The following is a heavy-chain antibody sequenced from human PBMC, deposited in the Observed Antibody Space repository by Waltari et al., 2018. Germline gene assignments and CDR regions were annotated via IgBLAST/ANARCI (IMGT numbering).Heavy chain of an antibody. Sequence: QVQLQESGPGLVKPSQTLSLTCTVSGGSLSSGDYYWSWIRQPPGKGLEWIGYIDYSGSTYYNPSLKSRVTISVDTSKNQFSLKLSSVTAADTAVYYCVGCSSTGPYYYYMDVWGKGTTVTISS. CDR1: GGSLSSGDYY. CDR2: IDYSGST. V-gene: IGHV4-30-4*08. CDR3: VGCSSTGPYYYYMDV. J-gene: IGHJ6*03. D-gene: IGHD2-2*01.